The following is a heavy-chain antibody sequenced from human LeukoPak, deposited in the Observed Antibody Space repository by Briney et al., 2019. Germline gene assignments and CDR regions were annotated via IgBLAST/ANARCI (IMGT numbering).Heavy chain of an antibody. D-gene: IGHD3-10*01. V-gene: IGHV3-30*18. CDR1: GFTFSSYG. CDR2: ISYDGSNK. Sequence: GGSLRLSCAASGFTFSSYGMHWVRQAPGKGLEWVAVISYDGSNKYYADSVKGRFTISRDNSKNTLYLQMNSLRAEDTAVYYSAKGPYYGSGIDPPFDYWGQGTLVTVSS. CDR3: AKGPYYGSGIDPPFDY. J-gene: IGHJ4*02.